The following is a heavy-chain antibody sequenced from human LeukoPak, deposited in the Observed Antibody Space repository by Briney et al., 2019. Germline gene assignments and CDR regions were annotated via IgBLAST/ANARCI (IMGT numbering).Heavy chain of an antibody. D-gene: IGHD3-16*01. Sequence: ASARVSCMASGGTLSSYAISWVRQAPGQGLEWMGGIIPIFGTANYAQKFQGRVTITADQSTSTDYMELSSLRAEDTAVYYCARDHRHGVFDYWGQGTLVTVSS. CDR3: ARDHRHGVFDY. CDR1: GGTLSSYA. V-gene: IGHV1-69*13. J-gene: IGHJ4*01. CDR2: IIPIFGTA.